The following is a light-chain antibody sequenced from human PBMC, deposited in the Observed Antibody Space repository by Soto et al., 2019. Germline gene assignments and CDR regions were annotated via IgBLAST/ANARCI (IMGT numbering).Light chain of an antibody. V-gene: IGKV1-27*01. CDR3: QKYNSAPLT. J-gene: IGKJ4*01. CDR2: AAS. CDR1: QVISNY. Sequence: DIQMTQSPSSLSASVGYRFTITCRASQVISNYLAWYQQKPGKVPKLLIYAASTLQSGVPSRFSGSGSGTDFTLTISSLQPEDVATYYCQKYNSAPLTFGGGTKGDIK.